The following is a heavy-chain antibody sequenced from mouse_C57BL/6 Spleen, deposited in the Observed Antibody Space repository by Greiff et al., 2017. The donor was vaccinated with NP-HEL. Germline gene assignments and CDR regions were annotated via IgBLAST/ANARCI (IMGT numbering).Heavy chain of an antibody. D-gene: IGHD1-1*01. J-gene: IGHJ4*01. CDR2: IDPSDSET. Sequence: VQLQQPGAELVRPGSSVKLSCKASGYTFTSYWMHWVKQRPIQGLEWIGNIDPSDSETHYNQKFKDKATLTVDKSSSTAYMQLSSLTSEDSAVYYCAREGRYYGSSYYAMDYWGQGTSVTVSS. CDR3: AREGRYYGSSYYAMDY. CDR1: GYTFTSYW. V-gene: IGHV1-52*01.